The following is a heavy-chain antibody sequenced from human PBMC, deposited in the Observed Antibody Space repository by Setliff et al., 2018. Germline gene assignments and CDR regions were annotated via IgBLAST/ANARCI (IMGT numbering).Heavy chain of an antibody. CDR1: GYTLTSYY. V-gene: IGHV1-46*01. Sequence: ASVKVSCKASGYTLTSYYMHWVRQAPGQGLEWMGIINPSGGSTSYALKFQGRVTMTRDTSTSTVYMELSSLRSEDTAVYYCASLGLAAAREDYYYYGMDVWGQGTTVTVSS. D-gene: IGHD6-13*01. CDR3: ASLGLAAAREDYYYYGMDV. J-gene: IGHJ6*02. CDR2: INPSGGST.